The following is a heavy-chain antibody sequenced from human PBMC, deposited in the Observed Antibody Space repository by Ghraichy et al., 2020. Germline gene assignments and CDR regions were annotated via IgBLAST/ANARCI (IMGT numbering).Heavy chain of an antibody. V-gene: IGHV4-59*01. CDR2: IYYSGST. CDR3: ARDGWVNAFDI. Sequence: SETLSLTCTVSGGSISSYYWSWIQQPPGKGLEWIGYIYYSGSTNYNPSLKSRVTISVDTSKNQFSLKLSSVTAADTAVYYCARDGWVNAFDIWGQGTMVTVSS. J-gene: IGHJ3*02. D-gene: IGHD6-19*01. CDR1: GGSISSYY.